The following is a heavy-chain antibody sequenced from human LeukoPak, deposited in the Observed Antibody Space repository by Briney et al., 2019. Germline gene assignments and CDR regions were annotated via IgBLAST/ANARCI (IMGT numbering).Heavy chain of an antibody. CDR2: INYSGST. V-gene: IGHV4-59*01. CDR3: ASPPPAAMWFDP. D-gene: IGHD2-2*01. J-gene: IGHJ5*02. Sequence: SETLSLTCTVSGGSISSYYWSWIRQPPGKGLEWIGYINYSGSTNYNPSLKSRVTMSVDTSKNQFSLKLSSVTAADTAVYYCASPPPAAMWFDPWGQGTLVTVSS. CDR1: GGSISSYY.